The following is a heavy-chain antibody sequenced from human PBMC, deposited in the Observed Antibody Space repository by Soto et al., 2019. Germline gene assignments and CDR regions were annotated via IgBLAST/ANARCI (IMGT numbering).Heavy chain of an antibody. CDR2: IKQDGSEK. J-gene: IGHJ6*02. CDR3: AREVAAAGYYYYGMDV. Sequence: GGSLRLSCAASGFTFSSYWMSWVRQAPGKGLEWVANIKQDGSEKYYVDSMKGRFTISRDNAKNSLYLQMNSLRAEDTAVYYCAREVAAAGYYYYGMDVWGQGTTVTVSS. D-gene: IGHD6-13*01. CDR1: GFTFSSYW. V-gene: IGHV3-7*03.